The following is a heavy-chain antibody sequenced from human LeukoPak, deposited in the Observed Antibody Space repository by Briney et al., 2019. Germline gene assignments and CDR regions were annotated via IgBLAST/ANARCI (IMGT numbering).Heavy chain of an antibody. V-gene: IGHV3-7*01. J-gene: IGHJ4*02. CDR3: TRSQPPQWLGNLDS. Sequence: PGGSLRLSCAASGFIFSSYWMSWVRQAPGKGLEWVANIKQDGSEKYYVDSVRGRLVISRDNARNSLYLQMNSLRVEDTAVYYCTRSQPPQWLGNLDSWGQGTLVTVSS. CDR1: GFIFSSYW. D-gene: IGHD6-19*01. CDR2: IKQDGSEK.